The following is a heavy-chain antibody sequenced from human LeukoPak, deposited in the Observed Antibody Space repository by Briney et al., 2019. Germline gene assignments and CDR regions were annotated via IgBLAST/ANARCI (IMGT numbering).Heavy chain of an antibody. CDR3: ATNTYCSSTSCYPYYFDY. V-gene: IGHV1-69*05. Sequence: SVKVSCKASGGTFSSYAISWVRQAPGQGLEWMGGIIPIFGTANYAQTFQGRVTITTDESTSTAYMELSSLRSEDTAVYYCATNTYCSSTSCYPYYFDYWGQGTLVTVSS. J-gene: IGHJ4*02. D-gene: IGHD2-2*01. CDR1: GGTFSSYA. CDR2: IIPIFGTA.